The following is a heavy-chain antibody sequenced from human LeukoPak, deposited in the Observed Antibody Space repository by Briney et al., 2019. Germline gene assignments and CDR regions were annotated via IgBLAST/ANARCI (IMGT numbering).Heavy chain of an antibody. CDR2: ISGGGITT. CDR3: PRQSYASGWNPFDY. CDR1: GFTFSNYA. J-gene: IGHJ4*02. Sequence: GGSLRPSCAASGFTFSNYAMSWVRQAPGKGLEWVSTISGGGITTYYADSAKGRFTISRDNSKNTMFLQMNSLRADDTAVYYCPRQSYASGWNPFDYWGQGILVTVSS. D-gene: IGHD6-19*01. V-gene: IGHV3-23*01.